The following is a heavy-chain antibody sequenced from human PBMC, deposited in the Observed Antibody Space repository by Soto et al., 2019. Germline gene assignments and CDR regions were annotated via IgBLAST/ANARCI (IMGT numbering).Heavy chain of an antibody. J-gene: IGHJ5*02. CDR2: TYYRSKWSN. Sequence: SETLSLTCAMSGDRVSSTRASWNWTRQSPSRGLEWLGRTYYRSKWSNDYAGTVESRLTIKPDTTKNQFSLHLNSVTPEDTAVYYCARGPDSSSWYTWFDPWGQGTLVTVSS. CDR1: GDRVSSTRAS. V-gene: IGHV6-1*01. D-gene: IGHD6-13*01. CDR3: ARGPDSSSWYTWFDP.